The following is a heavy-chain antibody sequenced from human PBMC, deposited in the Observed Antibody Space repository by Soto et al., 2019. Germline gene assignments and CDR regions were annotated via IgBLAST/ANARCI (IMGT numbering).Heavy chain of an antibody. CDR2: ISAYNGNT. CDR3: AREEDSSGWYVWYFDY. Sequence: EASVKVSCKASGYTFTSYGISWVRQAPGQGLEWMGWISAYNGNTNYAQKLQGRVTMTTDTSTSTAYMELRSLRSDDTAVYYCAREEDSSGWYVWYFDYWGQGTLVTVSS. CDR1: GYTFTSYG. V-gene: IGHV1-18*01. J-gene: IGHJ4*02. D-gene: IGHD6-19*01.